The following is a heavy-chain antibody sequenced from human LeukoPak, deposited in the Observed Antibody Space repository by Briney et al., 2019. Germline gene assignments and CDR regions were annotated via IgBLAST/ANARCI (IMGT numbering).Heavy chain of an antibody. J-gene: IGHJ4*02. V-gene: IGHV4-4*07. CDR1: GGSISSYY. CDR2: IFHSGST. CDR3: ARSYYDILTGYLY. D-gene: IGHD3-9*01. Sequence: SETLSLTCTVSGGSISSYYWSWIRQPAGKGLEWIGRIFHSGSTNYNPSLNSRVTMSVDTSKNQFSLKLSSVTAADTAVYYCARSYYDILTGYLYWGQGTLVTVSS.